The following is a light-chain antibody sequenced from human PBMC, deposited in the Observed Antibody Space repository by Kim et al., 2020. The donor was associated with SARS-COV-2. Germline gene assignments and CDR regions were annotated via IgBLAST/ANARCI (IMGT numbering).Light chain of an antibody. Sequence: QPVLTKPSSLSASPGASASLTCTLRSGINVGTYRIYWYQQKPGSPPQYLLRYKSDSDKQQGSGVPSRFSGSKDASANAGILLISGLQSEDEADYYCMIWHSSAWVFGGGTQLTVL. CDR3: MIWHSSAWV. CDR2: YKSDSDK. V-gene: IGLV5-45*02. CDR1: SGINVGTYR. J-gene: IGLJ3*02.